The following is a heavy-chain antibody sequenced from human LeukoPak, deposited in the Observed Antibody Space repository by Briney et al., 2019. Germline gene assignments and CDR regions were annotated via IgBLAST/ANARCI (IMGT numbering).Heavy chain of an antibody. CDR1: GGSISSSSYY. CDR2: IYYSGST. D-gene: IGHD6-19*01. Sequence: SSETLSLTCTVSGGSISSSSYYWGWIRQPPGKGLEWIGSIYYSGSTYYNPSLKSRVTIFVDTPKNQFSLKLSSVTAADTAVYYCARPVAGMEYYFDYWGQGTLVTVSS. V-gene: IGHV4-39*01. J-gene: IGHJ4*02. CDR3: ARPVAGMEYYFDY.